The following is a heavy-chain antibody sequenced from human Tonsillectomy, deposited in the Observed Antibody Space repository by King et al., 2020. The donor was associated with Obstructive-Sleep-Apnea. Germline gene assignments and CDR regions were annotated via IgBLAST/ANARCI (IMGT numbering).Heavy chain of an antibody. Sequence: VQLQESGPGLAKPSETLSLTCNVFGGSISNFYWSWIRQPPGKGLEWMGYVHATGNTDYNPSLKSRVIISVDTSRNHFSLSLTSLTAADTAVYYCARGGSGWSVGDSFDIWGQGTNVTVSS. J-gene: IGHJ3*02. V-gene: IGHV4-59*01. CDR2: VHATGNT. CDR3: ARGGSGWSVGDSFDI. D-gene: IGHD6-19*01. CDR1: GGSISNFY.